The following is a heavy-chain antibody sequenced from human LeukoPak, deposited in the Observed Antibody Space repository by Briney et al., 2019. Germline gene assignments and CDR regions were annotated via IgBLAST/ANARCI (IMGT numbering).Heavy chain of an antibody. D-gene: IGHD6-6*01. Sequence: PETLSLTCAVYGGSFSGYYWSWIRQPPGKGLEWIGEINHSGSTNYNPSLKSRVTISVDTSKNQFSLKLSSVTAADTAVYYCARARRGIAARPIDYWGQGTLVTVSS. V-gene: IGHV4-34*01. CDR2: INHSGST. CDR1: GGSFSGYY. CDR3: ARARRGIAARPIDY. J-gene: IGHJ4*02.